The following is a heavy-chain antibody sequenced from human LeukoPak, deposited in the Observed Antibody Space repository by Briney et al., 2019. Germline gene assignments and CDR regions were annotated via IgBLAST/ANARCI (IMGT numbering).Heavy chain of an antibody. Sequence: PGGSLRLSCAASGFAVSTNYMSWVRQAPGKGLEWVSLIYSGGSTYYADSVKGRLTISRDNSKNTLYLQMNSLRPEDTAVYYCASGFYYMAVWGKGTTVTVSS. V-gene: IGHV3-66*02. CDR1: GFAVSTNY. CDR3: ASGFYYMAV. J-gene: IGHJ6*03. CDR2: IYSGGST.